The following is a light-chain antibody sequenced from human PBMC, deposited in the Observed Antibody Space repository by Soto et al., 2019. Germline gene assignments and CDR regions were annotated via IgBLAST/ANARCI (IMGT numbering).Light chain of an antibody. CDR2: DVA. Sequence: QSVLTQPASVSGSPGQSIAISCTGTSSDVGAYNSVSWYQHYPDKAPKVVIYDVANRPSGVSYRFSASKSGNTASLTISGLQAEDEADYYCMSFTSSNTYVFGTGTRSPS. J-gene: IGLJ1*01. CDR1: SSDVGAYNS. CDR3: MSFTSSNTYV. V-gene: IGLV2-14*03.